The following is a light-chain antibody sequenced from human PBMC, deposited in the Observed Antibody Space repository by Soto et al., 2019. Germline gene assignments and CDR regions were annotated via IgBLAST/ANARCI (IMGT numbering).Light chain of an antibody. Sequence: PGERATLSCRASQSIAISLAWYQQKPGLAPRLLIYGASTRATGIPARFSGGGSGTEFTLTINGLQSEDFAVYYCHQYNDWWTFGQGTKVEIK. J-gene: IGKJ1*01. CDR2: GAS. CDR1: QSIAIS. V-gene: IGKV3-15*01. CDR3: HQYNDWWT.